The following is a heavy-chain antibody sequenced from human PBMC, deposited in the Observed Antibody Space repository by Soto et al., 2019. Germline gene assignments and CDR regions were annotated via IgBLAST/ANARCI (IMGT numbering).Heavy chain of an antibody. CDR2: IYYSGST. CDR1: GGSISSSSYY. J-gene: IGHJ5*02. V-gene: IGHV4-39*01. D-gene: IGHD2-15*01. Sequence: EALSLTCTVSGGSISSSSYYWGWIRQPPGKGLEWIGSIYYSGSTYYNPSLKSRVTISVDTSKNQFSLKLSSVTAADTAVYYCARHLCSGGSCYYRSWWFDPWGQGTLVTVSS. CDR3: ARHLCSGGSCYYRSWWFDP.